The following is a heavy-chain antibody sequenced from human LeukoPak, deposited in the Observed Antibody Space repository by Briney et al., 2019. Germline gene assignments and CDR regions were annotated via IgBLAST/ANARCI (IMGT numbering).Heavy chain of an antibody. CDR1: GFSFSNHG. Sequence: EAGGSLRLSCAASGFSFSNHGMHWVRQAPGKRLEWVAVIWDDGNNKRYANSVNGRFTISRDNSENTLYLQMNGLTAEDTAMYYCARDSYQDYYGRFDPWGQGTLVIVSS. V-gene: IGHV3-33*01. CDR3: ARDSYQDYYGRFDP. J-gene: IGHJ5*02. D-gene: IGHD3-10*01. CDR2: IWDDGNNK.